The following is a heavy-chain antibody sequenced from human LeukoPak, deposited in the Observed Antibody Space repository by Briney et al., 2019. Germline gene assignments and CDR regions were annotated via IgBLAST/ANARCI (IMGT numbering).Heavy chain of an antibody. CDR2: IYYSGST. CDR1: GGSISSYY. D-gene: IGHD3-22*01. CDR3: ARSTWLLDK. J-gene: IGHJ4*02. Sequence: SETLSLACTVSGGSISSYYWSWIRQPPGKGLEWIGYIYYSGSTNYNPSLKSRVTISVDTSKNQFSLKLSSVTAADTAVYYCARSTWLLDKWGQGTLVTVSS. V-gene: IGHV4-59*01.